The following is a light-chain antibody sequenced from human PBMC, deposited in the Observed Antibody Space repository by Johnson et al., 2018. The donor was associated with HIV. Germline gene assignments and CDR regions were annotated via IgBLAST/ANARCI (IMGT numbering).Light chain of an antibody. CDR3: GTWDSSLRAYV. Sequence: SVLTQPPSVSAAPGQTVTISCSGSSSTIANNYVSWYQQLPGTAPKLLIYENNKRPSGIPDRFSGSKSGTSATLGITGLQTGDEADYYCGTWDSSLRAYVFGTGTKVTVL. CDR2: ENN. V-gene: IGLV1-51*02. J-gene: IGLJ1*01. CDR1: SSTIANNY.